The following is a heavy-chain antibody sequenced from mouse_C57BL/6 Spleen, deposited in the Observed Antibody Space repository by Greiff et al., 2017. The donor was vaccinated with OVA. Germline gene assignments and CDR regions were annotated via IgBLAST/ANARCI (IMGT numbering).Heavy chain of an antibody. CDR3: AIWYFDV. V-gene: IGHV3-6*01. CDR2: ISYDGSN. CDR1: GYSITSGYY. J-gene: IGHJ1*03. Sequence: DVQLQESGPGLVKPSQSLSLTCSVTGYSITSGYYWNWIRQFPGNKLEWMGYISYDGSNNYNPSLKNRISITRDTSKNQFFLKLNSVTTEDTATYYCAIWYFDVWGTGTTVTVSS.